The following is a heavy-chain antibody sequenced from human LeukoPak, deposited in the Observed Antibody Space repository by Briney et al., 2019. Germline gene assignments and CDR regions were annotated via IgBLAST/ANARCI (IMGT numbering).Heavy chain of an antibody. CDR3: ARSNIVVVPAATGYYYYGMDV. CDR2: IWYDGSNK. Sequence: GGSLRLSCAASGFTFSSYGMHWVRQAPGKGLEWVAVIWYDGSNKYYADSVKGRFTISRDNSKNTLYLQMNSLRAEDTAVYYCARSNIVVVPAATGYYYYGMDVWGQGTTVTVSS. CDR1: GFTFSSYG. J-gene: IGHJ6*02. V-gene: IGHV3-30*19. D-gene: IGHD2-2*01.